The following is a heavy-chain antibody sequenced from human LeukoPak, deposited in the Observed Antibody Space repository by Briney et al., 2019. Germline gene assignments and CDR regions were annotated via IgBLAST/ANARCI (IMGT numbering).Heavy chain of an antibody. D-gene: IGHD3-10*01. CDR3: ARVMPIFMIGGVIIPDAFDI. CDR2: ISSSSSYI. J-gene: IGHJ3*02. CDR1: GFTFSSYS. Sequence: GGSLRLSCAASGFTFSSYSMNWVRQAPGKGLEWVSSISSSSSYIYYADSVKGRFTISRDNAKNSLYLQMNSLRAEDTAVYYCARVMPIFMIGGVIIPDAFDIWGQGTMVTVSS. V-gene: IGHV3-21*01.